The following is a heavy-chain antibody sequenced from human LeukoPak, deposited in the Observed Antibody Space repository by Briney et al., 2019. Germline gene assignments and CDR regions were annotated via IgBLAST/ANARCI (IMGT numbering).Heavy chain of an antibody. CDR3: ARADPYDFWSGYISFHGPFDY. CDR2: IYYSGST. J-gene: IGHJ4*02. V-gene: IGHV4-34*01. Sequence: SETLSLTCAVYGGSFSGYYWSWIRQPPGKGLEWIGSIYYSGSTYYNPSLKSRVTISVDTSKNQFSLKLSPVTAADTAVYYCARADPYDFWSGYISFHGPFDYWGQGTLVTVSS. CDR1: GGSFSGYY. D-gene: IGHD3-3*01.